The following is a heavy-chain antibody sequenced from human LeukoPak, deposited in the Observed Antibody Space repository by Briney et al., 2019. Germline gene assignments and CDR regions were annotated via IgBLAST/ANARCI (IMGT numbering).Heavy chain of an antibody. V-gene: IGHV1-69*05. CDR2: IIPIFGTA. Sequence: ASVKVSCKASGGTFSSYAISWVRQAPGQGLEWMGRIIPIFGTANYAQKFQGRVTITTDESTSTAYVELSSLRSEDTAVYYCARDGGITMIVGRFDYWGQGTLVTVSS. CDR3: ARDGGITMIVGRFDY. J-gene: IGHJ4*02. D-gene: IGHD3-22*01. CDR1: GGTFSSYA.